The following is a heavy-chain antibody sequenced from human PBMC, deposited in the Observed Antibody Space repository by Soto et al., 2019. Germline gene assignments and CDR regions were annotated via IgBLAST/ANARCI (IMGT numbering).Heavy chain of an antibody. CDR2: ISYDGSNK. J-gene: IGHJ3*02. CDR1: GFTFSSYG. Sequence: GGSLRLSCAASGFTFSSYGMHWVRQAPGKGLEWVAVISYDGSNKYYADSVKGRFTISRDNSKNTLYLQMNSLRAEDTAVYYCAYPSKDSSGYYSSRAFDIWGQGTMVTVSS. D-gene: IGHD3-22*01. V-gene: IGHV3-30*03. CDR3: AYPSKDSSGYYSSRAFDI.